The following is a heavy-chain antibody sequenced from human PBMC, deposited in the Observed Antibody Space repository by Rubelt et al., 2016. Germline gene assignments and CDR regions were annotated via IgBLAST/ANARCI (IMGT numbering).Heavy chain of an antibody. V-gene: IGHV3-48*04. CDR2: ISSSSSTI. J-gene: IGHJ4*02. Sequence: EVQLVESGGGLVQPGGSLRLSCAASGFTFSSYSMNWVRQAPGKGLEWVSSISSSSSTIYYAVSVKGRFTRSRDNAKNSLYLQMNSLRAEDTAVYYCARERAYGDSPFVDYWGQGTLVTVSS. D-gene: IGHD4-17*01. CDR1: GFTFSSYS. CDR3: ARERAYGDSPFVDY.